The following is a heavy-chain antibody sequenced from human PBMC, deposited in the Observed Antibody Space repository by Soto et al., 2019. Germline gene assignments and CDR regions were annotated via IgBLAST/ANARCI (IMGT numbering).Heavy chain of an antibody. V-gene: IGHV4-4*02. CDR2: IYHSGST. CDR1: GGSISSSNW. CDR3: ARVEMATISAFDAFDI. D-gene: IGHD5-12*01. Sequence: QVQLQESGPGLVKPSGTLSLTCAVSGGSISSSNWWSWVRQPPGKGLEWIGEIYHSGSTNYNPSPTRRVTISVDKAKNQFALKLSSVTAADTAVYYCARVEMATISAFDAFDIWGQGTMVTVSS. J-gene: IGHJ3*02.